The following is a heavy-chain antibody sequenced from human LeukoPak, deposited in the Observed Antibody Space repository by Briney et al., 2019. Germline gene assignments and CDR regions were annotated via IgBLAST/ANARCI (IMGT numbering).Heavy chain of an antibody. Sequence: GGSLRLSCAASGFTVSSNYMSWVRQAPGKGLEWVSVINRGGSTYYADSVKGRFTISRHNSKNTLYLQMNSLRAEDTAVYYCARDLVGYYGSGPYYYGMDVWGQGTTVTVSS. J-gene: IGHJ6*02. V-gene: IGHV3-53*04. CDR2: INRGGST. CDR1: GFTVSSNY. CDR3: ARDLVGYYGSGPYYYGMDV. D-gene: IGHD3-10*01.